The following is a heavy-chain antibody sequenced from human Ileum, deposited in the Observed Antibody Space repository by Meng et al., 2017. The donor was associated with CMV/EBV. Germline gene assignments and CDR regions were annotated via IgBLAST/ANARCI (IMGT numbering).Heavy chain of an antibody. V-gene: IGHV5-51*01. CDR2: MSPGDSDI. CDR1: GSAFTNYW. J-gene: IGHJ3*01. Sequence: QGSGSAFTNYWIGGVRQLPGKGLEWMGIMSPGDSDIRYSPSFQGQVTMSADKSTNTAYLQWRALQASDTARYYCARPRNPYDNSGTFNVWGQGTMVTVS. D-gene: IGHD3-9*01. CDR3: ARPRNPYDNSGTFNV.